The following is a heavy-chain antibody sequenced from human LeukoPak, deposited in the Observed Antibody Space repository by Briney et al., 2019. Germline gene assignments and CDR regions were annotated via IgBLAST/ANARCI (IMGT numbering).Heavy chain of an antibody. J-gene: IGHJ6*03. Sequence: SQTLSLTCAVSGGSFSGYYWSGVRHPPGKGVERIGEINHSGSTNNNPSLTSRDTISQGTSKNQFSLKLTPVPAADTAVYYCASFVGVSRHGDPLYYYYMDLWGKGTTVIVSS. V-gene: IGHV4-34*04. CDR2: INHSGST. CDR3: ASFVGVSRHGDPLYYYYMDL. D-gene: IGHD2-21*02. CDR1: GGSFSGYY.